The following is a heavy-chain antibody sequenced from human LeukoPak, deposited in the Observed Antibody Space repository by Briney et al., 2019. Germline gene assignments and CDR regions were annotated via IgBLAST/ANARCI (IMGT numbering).Heavy chain of an antibody. V-gene: IGHV4-39*01. J-gene: IGHJ4*02. Sequence: NPSETLSLTCTVSGGSISSSSYYWGWIRQPPGKGLERIGSIYYSGSTYYNPSLKSRVTISVDTSKNQFSLKLSSVTAADTAVYYCASYIRGYSYGYPYFDYWGQGTLVTVSS. CDR2: IYYSGST. D-gene: IGHD5-18*01. CDR1: GGSISSSSYY. CDR3: ASYIRGYSYGYPYFDY.